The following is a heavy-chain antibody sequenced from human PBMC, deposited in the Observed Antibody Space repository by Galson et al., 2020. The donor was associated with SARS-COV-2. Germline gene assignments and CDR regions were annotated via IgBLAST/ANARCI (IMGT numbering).Heavy chain of an antibody. CDR1: GASVTGTTYY. J-gene: IGHJ4*02. CDR2: IYSSGSA. D-gene: IGHD3-3*01. Sequence: SETLSLTCTVSGASVTGTTYYWNWIRQPAGKGLEWIGHIYSSGSANYNPSLKSRATISVDTSKSHFSPKLSSVTAADTAVYYCAGYDFWSASYSWGQGTLVTVSS. CDR3: AGYDFWSASYS. V-gene: IGHV4-61*09.